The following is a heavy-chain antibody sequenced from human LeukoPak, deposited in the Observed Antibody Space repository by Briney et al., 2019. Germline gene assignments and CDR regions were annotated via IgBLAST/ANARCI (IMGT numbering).Heavy chain of an antibody. CDR3: ARGDGYKSYYYGMDV. J-gene: IGHJ6*02. Sequence: SETLSLTCTVSGGSISSYYWGWIRQPPGKGLEWIGYIYYSGSTNYNPSLKSRVTISVDTSKNQFSLKLSSVTAADTAVYYCARGDGYKSYYYGMDVWGQGTTVTVSS. V-gene: IGHV4-59*01. CDR1: GGSISSYY. CDR2: IYYSGST. D-gene: IGHD5-24*01.